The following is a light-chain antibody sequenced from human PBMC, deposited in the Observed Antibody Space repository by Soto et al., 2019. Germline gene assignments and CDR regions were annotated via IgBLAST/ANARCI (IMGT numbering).Light chain of an antibody. CDR1: SSDVGGYNY. CDR3: SSYTSSSRYV. CDR2: EVS. J-gene: IGLJ1*01. V-gene: IGLV2-14*01. Sequence: QSALTQPASVSGSPGQSITISCTGTSSDVGGYNYVSWYQQHPGKAPKLMIYEVSNRPSGVSNRFSGSKSGNTASLTISGLQAEDESDYYCSSYTSSSRYVFGTGTKVTFL.